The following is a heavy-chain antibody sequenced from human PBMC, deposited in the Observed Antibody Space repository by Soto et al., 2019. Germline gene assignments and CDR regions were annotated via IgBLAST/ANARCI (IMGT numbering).Heavy chain of an antibody. CDR3: ATDSSVYSGSRYDY. V-gene: IGHV1-24*01. CDR2: FDPEDGET. Sequence: ASVKVSCKASGYTFTSYGISWVRQAPGKGLEWMGGFDPEDGETIYAQKFQGRVTMTEDTSTDTAYMELSSLRSEDTAVYYCATDSSVYSGSRYDYWGQGTLVTVSS. J-gene: IGHJ4*02. D-gene: IGHD1-26*01. CDR1: GYTFTSYG.